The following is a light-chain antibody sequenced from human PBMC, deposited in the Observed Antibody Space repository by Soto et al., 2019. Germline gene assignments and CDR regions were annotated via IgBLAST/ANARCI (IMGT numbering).Light chain of an antibody. CDR3: SSHGGSNNPHV. CDR2: EVT. Sequence: QSALTQPPSASGSPGQSVAISCTGTSSDIGGYNFVSWYQQHPGKAPNLMIYEVTKRPSGVPDRFSGSKSGNTATLIVSGLQAEDEADYYCSSHGGSNNPHVFGTGTKLTVL. CDR1: SSDIGGYNF. J-gene: IGLJ1*01. V-gene: IGLV2-8*01.